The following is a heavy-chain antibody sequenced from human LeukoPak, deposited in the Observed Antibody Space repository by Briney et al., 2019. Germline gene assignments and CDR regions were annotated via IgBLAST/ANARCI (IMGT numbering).Heavy chain of an antibody. CDR1: GYTFTSYY. V-gene: IGHV1-46*03. Sequence: ASVKVSCKASGYTFTSYYMHWVRQAPGQGLEWMGIINPSGGSTSYAQKFQGRVTMTRDTSTSTVYMELRRLKSEDTAVYYCARASDSSGYYAPQHYFDYWGQGTLVTVSS. CDR2: INPSGGST. D-gene: IGHD3-22*01. CDR3: ARASDSSGYYAPQHYFDY. J-gene: IGHJ4*02.